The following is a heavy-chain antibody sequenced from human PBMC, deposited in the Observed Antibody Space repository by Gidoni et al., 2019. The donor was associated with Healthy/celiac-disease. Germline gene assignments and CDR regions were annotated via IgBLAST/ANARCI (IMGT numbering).Heavy chain of an antibody. CDR3: ARRGRPEVATSHAFDI. Sequence: QVQLQESGPGLVKPSETLSLTCTVSGGSISSYYWSWIRQPPGKGLEWIGYIYYSGSTNYNPSLKSRVTISVDTSKNQFSLKLSSVTAADTAVYYCARRGRPEVATSHAFDIWGQGTMVTVSS. V-gene: IGHV4-59*08. CDR2: IYYSGST. J-gene: IGHJ3*02. D-gene: IGHD5-12*01. CDR1: GGSISSYY.